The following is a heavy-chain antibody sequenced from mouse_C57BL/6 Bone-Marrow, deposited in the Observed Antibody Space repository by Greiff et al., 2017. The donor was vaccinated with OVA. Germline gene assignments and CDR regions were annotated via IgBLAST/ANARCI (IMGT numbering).Heavy chain of an antibody. CDR2: ISNGGGST. V-gene: IGHV5-12*01. D-gene: IGHD1-1*01. CDR1: GFTFSDYY. CDR3: ARFITTVVAHYYAMDY. J-gene: IGHJ4*01. Sequence: DVMLVESGGGLVQPGGSLKLSCAASGFTFSDYYMYWVRQTPEKRLEWVAYISNGGGSTYYPDTVKGRFTISRDNAKNTLYLQMSRLKSEDTAMYYCARFITTVVAHYYAMDYWGQGTSVTVSS.